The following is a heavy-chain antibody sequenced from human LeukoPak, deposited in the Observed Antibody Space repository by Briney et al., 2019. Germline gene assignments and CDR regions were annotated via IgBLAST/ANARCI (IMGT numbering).Heavy chain of an antibody. D-gene: IGHD1-1*01. J-gene: IGHJ4*02. CDR3: ARDRPNWSVDY. Sequence: GGSLRLSCAASGFTFSHYHMNWVRQAPGKGLEWVSYISSGSNAIYYADSVKGRFTISRDNAKNSLYLQMNSLRGEDTAVYYCARDRPNWSVDYWGQGTLVTVSS. CDR1: GFTFSHYH. V-gene: IGHV3-48*01. CDR2: ISSGSNAI.